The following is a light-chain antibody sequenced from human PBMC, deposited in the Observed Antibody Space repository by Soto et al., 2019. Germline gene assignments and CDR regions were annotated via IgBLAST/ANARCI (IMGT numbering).Light chain of an antibody. Sequence: EIVLTQSPATLSLSPGERATLSCSASQSVSSYLAWYQQKPGQAPRLLIYDASNSATGIPARFSDSGSGTDFTLTISSPAPEDFGVYYCQQRSNWPTFGQGTKLEIK. CDR3: QQRSNWPT. CDR1: QSVSSY. J-gene: IGKJ2*01. CDR2: DAS. V-gene: IGKV3-11*01.